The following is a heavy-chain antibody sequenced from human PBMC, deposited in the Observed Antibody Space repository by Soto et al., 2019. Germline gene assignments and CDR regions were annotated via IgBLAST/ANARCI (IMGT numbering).Heavy chain of an antibody. D-gene: IGHD3-22*01. CDR1: GLTFSSYA. J-gene: IGHJ4*02. CDR2: ISGSGGST. Sequence: GGSLRLSCAASGLTFSSYAMSWVRQAPGKGLEWVSAISGSGGSTYYADSVKGRFTISRDNSKNTLYLQMNSLRAEDTAVYYCAKDRDSSGYPEIPLWGQGTLVTVSS. V-gene: IGHV3-23*01. CDR3: AKDRDSSGYPEIPL.